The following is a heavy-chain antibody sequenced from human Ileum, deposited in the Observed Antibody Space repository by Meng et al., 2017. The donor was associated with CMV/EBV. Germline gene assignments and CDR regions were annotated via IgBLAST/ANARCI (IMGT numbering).Heavy chain of an antibody. V-gene: IGHV3-15*01. Sequence: VTAVVVLSRSCPASGFTVSDAWMSWVRQATGKGLEWVGRIQSKAQGRTTEYAAHVKGRFTVSREDSKNTLYLEMNSLKTEDTVVYNCVREPHIDYWGQGTLVTVSS. CDR3: VREPHIDY. J-gene: IGHJ4*02. CDR2: IQSKAQGRTT. CDR1: GFTVSDAW. D-gene: IGHD1-26*01.